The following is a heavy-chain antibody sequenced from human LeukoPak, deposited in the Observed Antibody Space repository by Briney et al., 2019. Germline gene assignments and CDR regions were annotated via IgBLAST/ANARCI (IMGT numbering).Heavy chain of an antibody. Sequence: GASVKVSCKSSGGTFSSYAISWVRQAPAQGLEWVGGIIPIFGTANYAQKFQGRVTSTTDESTSTAYMELSSLRSEDTAVYYCARFSNYRNWFDPWGQGTLVTVSS. CDR3: ARFSNYRNWFDP. CDR1: GGTFSSYA. J-gene: IGHJ5*02. D-gene: IGHD4-11*01. CDR2: IIPIFGTA. V-gene: IGHV1-69*05.